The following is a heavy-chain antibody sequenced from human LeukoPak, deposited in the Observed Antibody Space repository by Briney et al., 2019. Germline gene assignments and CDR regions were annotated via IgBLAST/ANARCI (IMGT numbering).Heavy chain of an antibody. V-gene: IGHV4-31*03. CDR2: IYYSGST. J-gene: IGHJ3*02. CDR1: GGSISSGGYY. Sequence: PSETLSLTCTVSGGSISSGGYYWSWIRQHPGKGLEWIGYIYYSGSTYYNPSLKSRVTISVDTSKNQFSLKLSSVTAADTAVYYCARTLYCSGGSCYLEGAFDIWGQGTMVTVSS. D-gene: IGHD2-15*01. CDR3: ARTLYCSGGSCYLEGAFDI.